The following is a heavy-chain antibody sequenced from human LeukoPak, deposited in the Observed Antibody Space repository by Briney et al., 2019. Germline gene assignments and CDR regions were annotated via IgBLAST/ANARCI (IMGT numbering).Heavy chain of an antibody. Sequence: GGSLRLSCAASGFTFSSHWMSWVRQAPGKGLEWVANIKQDGSEKYYVDSVKGRFTISRDNAKNSLYLQMNSLRAEDTAVYYCARDLIAVATFDYWGQGTLVTVSS. CDR2: IKQDGSEK. CDR3: ARDLIAVATFDY. CDR1: GFTFSSHW. D-gene: IGHD6-19*01. V-gene: IGHV3-7*01. J-gene: IGHJ4*02.